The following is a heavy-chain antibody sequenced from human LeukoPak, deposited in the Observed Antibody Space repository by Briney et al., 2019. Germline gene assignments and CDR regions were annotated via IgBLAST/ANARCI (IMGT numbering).Heavy chain of an antibody. V-gene: IGHV3-30*14. D-gene: IGHD6-19*01. CDR2: ISYDGSNK. CDR3: ARDQYSSGWYNGMDV. CDR1: GFTFSTYT. J-gene: IGHJ6*02. Sequence: GGSLRLSCEVSGFTFSTYTIHWVRQAPGKGLEWVAVISYDGSNKYYADSVKGRFTISRDNSKNTLYLQMNSLRAEDTAVYYCARDQYSSGWYNGMDVWGQGTTVTVSS.